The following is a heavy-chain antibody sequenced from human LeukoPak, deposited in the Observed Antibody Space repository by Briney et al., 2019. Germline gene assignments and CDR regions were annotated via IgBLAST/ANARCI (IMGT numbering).Heavy chain of an antibody. J-gene: IGHJ3*02. V-gene: IGHV4-59*08. CDR1: GGSISSYY. CDR3: ARHERDAFLDHALDI. Sequence: SETLSLTCTVSGGSISSYYWSWIRQPPGKGLEWIEYIYYSGSTSYNPSLKSRVTISVDTSKNQFSLKLSSVTAADTAVYYCARHERDAFLDHALDIWGQGTMVTVSS. D-gene: IGHD5-24*01. CDR2: IYYSGST.